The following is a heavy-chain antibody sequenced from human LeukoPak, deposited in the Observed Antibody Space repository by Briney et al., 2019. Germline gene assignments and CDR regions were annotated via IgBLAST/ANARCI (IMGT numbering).Heavy chain of an antibody. CDR2: ISHDGSNK. J-gene: IGHJ4*02. V-gene: IGHV3-30-3*01. D-gene: IGHD3-3*01. Sequence: GRSLRLSCEASGFTFSSYAMHSVRQAPGRGLEWEPIISHDGSNKYYADSVKGRFTISRDNSKNALYLQMNSLGAEDTAVYYCAREESGISIFGVVIFWGQGTLVTVSS. CDR1: GFTFSSYA. CDR3: AREESGISIFGVVIF.